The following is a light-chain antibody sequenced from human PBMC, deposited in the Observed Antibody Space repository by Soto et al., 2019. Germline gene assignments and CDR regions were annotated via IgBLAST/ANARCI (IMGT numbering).Light chain of an antibody. CDR2: GAS. V-gene: IGKV3-15*01. CDR3: QQYNNWPPWT. Sequence: DIVMTQSPATLSVSPGERATLSCRASRSLSTNLAWYQQKPGQPPRLLIYGASTRATGIPARFSGSGSGTDFTLTISSLQSEDFAVYYCQQYNNWPPWTFGQGTKVEIK. J-gene: IGKJ1*01. CDR1: RSLSTN.